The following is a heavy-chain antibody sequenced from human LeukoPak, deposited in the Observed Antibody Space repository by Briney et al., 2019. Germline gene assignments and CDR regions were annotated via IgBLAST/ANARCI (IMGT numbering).Heavy chain of an antibody. CDR3: ASFVGVSLVVPAAIGDAFDI. V-gene: IGHV4-59*08. CDR2: SYYSGTT. CDR1: GGSITSHS. Sequence: SETLSLTCNVSGGSITSHSWNWIRQSPGKGLEWIGYSYYSGTTNYSPSLKSRVTISLDTSKNQISLKLSSVTAADTALYYCASFVGVSLVVPAAIGDAFDIWGQGTMVTVSS. D-gene: IGHD2-2*01. J-gene: IGHJ3*02.